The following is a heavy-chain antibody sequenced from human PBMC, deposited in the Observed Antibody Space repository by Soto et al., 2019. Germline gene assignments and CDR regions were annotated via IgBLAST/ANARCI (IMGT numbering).Heavy chain of an antibody. J-gene: IGHJ4*02. Sequence: PWGSLRLSCAASGFTFGSYWISWCRQSPFKWLEWVANIKQDGSEKYYVDSVKGRFTISRDNAKNSLYLQMNSLRAEDTAVYYCASTYRGIAAAGTSGFDYWGQGTLVTVSS. CDR2: IKQDGSEK. CDR1: GFTFGSYW. CDR3: ASTYRGIAAAGTSGFDY. D-gene: IGHD6-13*01. V-gene: IGHV3-7*03.